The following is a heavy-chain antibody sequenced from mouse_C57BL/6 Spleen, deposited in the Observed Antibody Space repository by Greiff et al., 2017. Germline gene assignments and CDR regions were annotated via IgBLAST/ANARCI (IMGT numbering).Heavy chain of an antibody. J-gene: IGHJ2*01. CDR1: GYTFTSYW. Sequence: QVQLQQSGAELAKPGASVKLSCKASGYTFTSYWMHWVKQRPGQGLEWIGYINPSSGYTKYNQKFKDKATLTADKSSSTAYMQLSSLTDEDSAAYYCAREDPCYGSGFDYWGQGTTLTVSS. D-gene: IGHD1-1*01. V-gene: IGHV1-7*01. CDR2: INPSSGYT. CDR3: AREDPCYGSGFDY.